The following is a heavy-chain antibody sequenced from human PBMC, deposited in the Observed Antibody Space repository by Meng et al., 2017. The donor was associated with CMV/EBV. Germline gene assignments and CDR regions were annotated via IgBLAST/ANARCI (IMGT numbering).Heavy chain of an antibody. CDR2: IYYSGST. Sequence: SETLSLTCTVSGGSISSSSYYWGWIRQLPGKGLEWIGSIYYSGSTYYNPSLKSRVTISVDTSKNQFSLKLSSVTAADTAVYYCARLIRTYYYDSSGYERDYWGQGTLVTVSS. V-gene: IGHV4-39*01. J-gene: IGHJ4*02. CDR1: GGSISSSSYY. D-gene: IGHD3-22*01. CDR3: ARLIRTYYYDSSGYERDY.